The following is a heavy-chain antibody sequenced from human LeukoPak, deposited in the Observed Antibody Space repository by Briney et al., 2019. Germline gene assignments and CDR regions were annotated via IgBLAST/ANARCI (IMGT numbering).Heavy chain of an antibody. CDR3: ARALDYYDSSGYTLGMDV. J-gene: IGHJ6*02. CDR1: GFTFSSYS. V-gene: IGHV3-21*01. CDR2: ISSSSSYI. D-gene: IGHD3-22*01. Sequence: TGGSLRLSCAASGFTFSSYSMNWVRQAPGKGLEWVSSISSSSSYIYYADSVKGRFTISRDNAKNSLYLQMNSLRAEDTAVYYCARALDYYDSSGYTLGMDVWGQGTTVTVSS.